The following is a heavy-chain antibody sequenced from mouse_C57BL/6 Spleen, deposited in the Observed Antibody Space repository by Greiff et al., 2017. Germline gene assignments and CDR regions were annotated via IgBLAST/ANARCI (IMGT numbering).Heavy chain of an antibody. CDR1: GFTFSSYA. D-gene: IGHD2-1*01. CDR3: TGEDDNSVYFDY. J-gene: IGHJ2*01. V-gene: IGHV5-9-1*02. CDR2: ISSGGDYI. Sequence: EVKLVEPGEGLVKPGGSLKLSCAASGFTFSSYAMSWVRQTPEKRLEWVAYISSGGDYIYYADTVKGRFTISRDTARNTLYLQMSRLKSEDTAMYYCTGEDDNSVYFDYWGQGTTLTVSS.